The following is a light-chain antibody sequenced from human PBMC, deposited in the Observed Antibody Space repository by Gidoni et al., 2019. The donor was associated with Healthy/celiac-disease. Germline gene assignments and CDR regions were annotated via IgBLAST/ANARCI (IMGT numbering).Light chain of an antibody. CDR1: MSISSY. Sequence: DIPMTQSPSSLSASVGVRVTIPCRARMSISSYLNWYQQKPGKVPKLLIYAASSLQSGVPSRISGSGSGTDFTLTISSLQPEDFATYYCQQSYSTLLTFGGGTKVEIK. CDR2: AAS. V-gene: IGKV1-39*01. CDR3: QQSYSTLLT. J-gene: IGKJ4*01.